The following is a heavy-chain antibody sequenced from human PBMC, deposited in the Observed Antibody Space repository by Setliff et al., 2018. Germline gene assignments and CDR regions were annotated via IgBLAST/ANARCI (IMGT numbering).Heavy chain of an antibody. V-gene: IGHV3-7*01. D-gene: IGHD2-15*01. CDR2: INQEGSGR. Sequence: SLRLSCTASGLSYINDWMSWVRQAAGRGLEWVANINQEGSGRYYVDSVKGRFSISRDNAKSSLYLQMNSLTVDDTGVYFCRLGGIVGGTDSWGQGTLVTVSS. CDR1: GLSYINDW. CDR3: RLGGIVGGTDS. J-gene: IGHJ5*01.